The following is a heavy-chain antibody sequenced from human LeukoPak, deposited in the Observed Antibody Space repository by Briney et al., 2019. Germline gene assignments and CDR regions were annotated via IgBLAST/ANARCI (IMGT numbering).Heavy chain of an antibody. J-gene: IGHJ4*02. CDR3: ARETHDSSGFDY. CDR1: GFTVSSNY. D-gene: IGHD3-22*01. V-gene: IGHV3-66*01. CDR2: IYSGGST. Sequence: PGGSLRLSCAASGFTVSSNYMSWVRQAPGKGLEWVSVIYSGGSTYYADSVKGRFTISRDNSKNTLYLQMNSLRAEDTAVYYCARETHDSSGFDYWGQGTLVTVSS.